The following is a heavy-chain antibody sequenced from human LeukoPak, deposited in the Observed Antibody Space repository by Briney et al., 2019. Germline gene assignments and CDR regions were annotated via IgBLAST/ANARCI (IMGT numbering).Heavy chain of an antibody. J-gene: IGHJ6*02. CDR3: ARGGNWNDYYYYGMDV. V-gene: IGHV3-23*01. D-gene: IGHD1-1*01. CDR2: ISGSGGST. CDR1: GFTFSSYA. Sequence: PGGSLRLSCAASGFTFSSYAMSWVRQAPGKGLEWVSAISGSGGSTYYADSVKGRFTISRDNSKNTLYLQMNSLRAEDTAVYYCARGGNWNDYYYYGMDVWGQGTTVTVSS.